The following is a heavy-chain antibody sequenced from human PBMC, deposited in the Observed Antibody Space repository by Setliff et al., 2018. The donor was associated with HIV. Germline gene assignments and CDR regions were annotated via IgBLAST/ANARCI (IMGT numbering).Heavy chain of an antibody. Sequence: GASVKVSCKASGGTFSSYAISWVRQAPGQGLEWSGGIIPIFNTANYAQKSQGRVTITADESTSTAYMELSSLRSEDTAVYYCARIVRPSYYYYYYMDVWGKGTTVTVSS. J-gene: IGHJ6*03. CDR3: ARIVRPSYYYYYYMDV. CDR1: GGTFSSYA. V-gene: IGHV1-69*13. D-gene: IGHD3-10*02. CDR2: IIPIFNTA.